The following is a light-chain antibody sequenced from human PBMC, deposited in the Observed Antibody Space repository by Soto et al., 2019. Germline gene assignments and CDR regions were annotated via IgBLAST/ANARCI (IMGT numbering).Light chain of an antibody. Sequence: DIQMTQSPSTLSASVGDRVTITCRASQSINSWLAWYQQKPGKAPQILIYDASSLESGVPSRFSGSGSGTDFTLTISSLQPEDVATYYCQKYNSAPQTFGQGTKVDIK. J-gene: IGKJ1*01. V-gene: IGKV1-5*01. CDR3: QKYNSAPQT. CDR1: QSINSW. CDR2: DAS.